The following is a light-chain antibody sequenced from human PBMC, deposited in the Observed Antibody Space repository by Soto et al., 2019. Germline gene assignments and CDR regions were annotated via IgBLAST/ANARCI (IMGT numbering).Light chain of an antibody. Sequence: DIVMTQSPLSLPVTPGEPASISCRSSQSLLHSNGYNYLDWYLQKPGQSPQLLIYLGSNRASGVPDRFSGSRSGTDFTLKISRVEAEDVGVYYCMQALQIMYTFGQGTKLEIK. CDR2: LGS. CDR3: MQALQIMYT. V-gene: IGKV2-28*01. CDR1: QSLLHSNGYNY. J-gene: IGKJ2*01.